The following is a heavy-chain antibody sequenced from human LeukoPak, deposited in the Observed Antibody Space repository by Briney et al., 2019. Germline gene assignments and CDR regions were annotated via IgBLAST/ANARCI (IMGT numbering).Heavy chain of an antibody. CDR3: ARYKCSSTACYTSMFDL. J-gene: IGHJ5*02. Sequence: SETLSLTCTVSGASISSYYWSWIRQPPGQGLKWIGYIYTSGSTDYNPSLKSRVTISVDTSKNQFSLSLSSATAADTAVYYCARYKCSSTACYTSMFDLWGQGTLVTVSS. V-gene: IGHV4-4*09. D-gene: IGHD2-2*02. CDR2: IYTSGST. CDR1: GASISSYY.